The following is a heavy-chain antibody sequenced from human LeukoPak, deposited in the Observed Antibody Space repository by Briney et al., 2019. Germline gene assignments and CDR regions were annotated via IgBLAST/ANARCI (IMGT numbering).Heavy chain of an antibody. CDR1: GYTFTGYY. Sequence: SVKVSCKASGYTFTGYYVHWVRQAPGQGLEWIGGIIPMFGTTNFAQKFQGRVTITADKSTSTAYMELSSLRSDDTAMYYCARSYSSAPIVWGQGTLVTVSS. V-gene: IGHV1-69*06. CDR2: IIPMFGTT. CDR3: ARSYSSAPIV. J-gene: IGHJ4*02. D-gene: IGHD3-22*01.